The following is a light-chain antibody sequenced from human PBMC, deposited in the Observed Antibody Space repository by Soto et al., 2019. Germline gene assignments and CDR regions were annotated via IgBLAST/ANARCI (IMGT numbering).Light chain of an antibody. CDR1: QSVSSNY. Sequence: IVLTQSPGTLSLSPGERATLSCRASQSVSSNYLAWYQQKPGQAPRLLIYGASSRATGIPDRFSGSGSGTDFTLTITRLEPEDFAVYYCQQYGSSAPITFGQGIRLEIE. J-gene: IGKJ5*01. V-gene: IGKV3-20*01. CDR3: QQYGSSAPIT. CDR2: GAS.